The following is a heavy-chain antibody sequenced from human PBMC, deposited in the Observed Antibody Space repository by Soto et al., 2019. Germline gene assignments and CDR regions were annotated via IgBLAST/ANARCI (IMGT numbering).Heavy chain of an antibody. CDR3: AKRGGYDYVWKSYRPDY. CDR1: GFTFSSFA. D-gene: IGHD3-16*02. CDR2: LSGSGGDT. Sequence: LRLSCVASGFTFSSFAMSWVRQAPGKGLEWVSTLSGSGGDTYYADSVNCRFTISRDKSKNTLYLQMDRLRVEDTAVYYCAKRGGYDYVWKSYRPDYWGQGTQVTV. V-gene: IGHV3-23*01. J-gene: IGHJ4*02.